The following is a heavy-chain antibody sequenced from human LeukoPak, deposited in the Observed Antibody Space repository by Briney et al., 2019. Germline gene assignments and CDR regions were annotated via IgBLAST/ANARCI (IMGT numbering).Heavy chain of an antibody. CDR1: GGSISSYY. J-gene: IGHJ6*03. CDR2: IYYSGST. Sequence: SETLSLTCTVSGGSISSYYWSWIRQPPGKGLEWIGYIYYSGSTNYNPSLKSRVTISVDTSKNQFSLKLSSVTAADTAVYYCARTTEGYCRGRSCYSYYYYMDVWGRGTTVTVSS. D-gene: IGHD2-15*01. V-gene: IGHV4-59*01. CDR3: ARTTEGYCRGRSCYSYYYYMDV.